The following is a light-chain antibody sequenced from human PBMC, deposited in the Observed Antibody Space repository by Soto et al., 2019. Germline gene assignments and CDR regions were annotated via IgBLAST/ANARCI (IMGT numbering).Light chain of an antibody. CDR3: QSYASSLSGSVV. J-gene: IGLJ2*01. V-gene: IGLV1-40*01. CDR2: GNS. Sequence: QSVLTQPPSVSGAPGQRVTISCTGSSSNIGEGYDVPWYQQLSGTAPKLLIYGNSNRPSGVPDRFSGSKSGTSASLSLTGLQAEDEADYYCQSYASSLSGSVVFGGGTKLTVL. CDR1: SSNIGEGYD.